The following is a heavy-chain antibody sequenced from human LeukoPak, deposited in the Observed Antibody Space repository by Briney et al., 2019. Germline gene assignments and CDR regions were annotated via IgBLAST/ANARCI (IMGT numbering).Heavy chain of an antibody. D-gene: IGHD6-13*01. V-gene: IGHV4-34*01. Sequence: PSETLSLTCAVYSGSFSGYYWSWIRQPPGKGLEWIGEINHSGSTNYKPSLKSRVTISVDTSKNQFPLKLSSVTAADAAVYYCARGNLYSSSWYAHWGQGTLVTVSS. CDR3: ARGNLYSSSWYAH. CDR2: INHSGST. CDR1: SGSFSGYY. J-gene: IGHJ5*02.